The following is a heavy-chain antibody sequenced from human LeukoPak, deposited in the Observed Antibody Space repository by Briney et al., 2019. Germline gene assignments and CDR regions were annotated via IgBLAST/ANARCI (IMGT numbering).Heavy chain of an antibody. CDR1: GYSFTSYW. Sequence: GESLKISCKASGYSFTSYWIGWVRQMPGRGLEWMGIIHPGDSDTRYSPSFQGLVTISVDKSISTAYLQWSSLKASDTAIYYCARHRPGYTGGPYYFDYWGQGTLVTVSS. D-gene: IGHD6-19*01. CDR3: ARHRPGYTGGPYYFDY. J-gene: IGHJ4*02. CDR2: IHPGDSDT. V-gene: IGHV5-51*01.